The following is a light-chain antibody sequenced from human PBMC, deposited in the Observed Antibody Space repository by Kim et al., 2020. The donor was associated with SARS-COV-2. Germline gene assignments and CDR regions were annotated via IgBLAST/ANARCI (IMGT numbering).Light chain of an antibody. Sequence: SYELTQPPLVSVFPGQTASITCSGDKLGDKYASWYQQKSGQSPVLVIYQDNERPSGIPERFSGSNSGNTATLTISGTQAMDEADYYCQAWDSSTYVFGPATKVTVL. CDR2: QDN. CDR3: QAWDSSTYV. CDR1: KLGDKY. J-gene: IGLJ1*01. V-gene: IGLV3-1*01.